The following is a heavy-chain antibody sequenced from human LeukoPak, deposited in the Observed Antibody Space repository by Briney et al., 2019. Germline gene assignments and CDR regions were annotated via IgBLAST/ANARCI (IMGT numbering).Heavy chain of an antibody. V-gene: IGHV1-2*02. J-gene: IGHJ4*02. D-gene: IGHD6-19*01. CDR3: ARVDANRYSSGWYY. CDR2: INPNSGGT. Sequence: ASVKVSCKASGYTFTDYYMHWVRQAPGQGLEWMGWINPNSGGTNYAQKFQGRVTMTRDTSISTAYMELSRLRSDDTAVYYCARVDANRYSSGWYYWGQGTLVTVSS. CDR1: GYTFTDYY.